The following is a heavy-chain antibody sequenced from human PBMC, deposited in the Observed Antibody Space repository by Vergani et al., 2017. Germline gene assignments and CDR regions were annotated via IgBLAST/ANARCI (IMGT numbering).Heavy chain of an antibody. D-gene: IGHD5-12*01. CDR1: GFTFDDYA. Sequence: EVQLVESGGGLVQPGRSLRLSCAASGFTFDDYAMHWVRQAPGKGLEWVSGISWNSGSIGYADSVKGRFTISRDNAKNSLYLQMNSLRAEDTAVYYCAKGPATVDYWGQGTLVTVSS. CDR2: ISWNSGSI. CDR3: AKGPATVDY. J-gene: IGHJ4*02. V-gene: IGHV3-9*01.